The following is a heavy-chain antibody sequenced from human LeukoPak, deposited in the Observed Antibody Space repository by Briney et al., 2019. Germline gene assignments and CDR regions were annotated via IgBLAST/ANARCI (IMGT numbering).Heavy chain of an antibody. D-gene: IGHD4-17*01. Sequence: GGSLRLSCAASGFTFSGPAMHWVRQASGKGLEWVGSIRSKANSYATAYAASVKGRFTISRDDSKNTAYLQMNSLKTEDTAVYYCTRLPSYRGDPRSYWGQGTLVTVSS. CDR3: TRLPSYRGDPRSY. CDR2: IRSKANSYAT. V-gene: IGHV3-73*01. CDR1: GFTFSGPA. J-gene: IGHJ4*02.